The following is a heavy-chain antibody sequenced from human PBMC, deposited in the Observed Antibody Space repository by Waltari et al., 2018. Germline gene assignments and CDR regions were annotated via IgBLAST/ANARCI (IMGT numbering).Heavy chain of an antibody. CDR3: ARQSVTDWGTSDS. D-gene: IGHD7-27*01. Sequence: QVQLHESGPGLVKPSQTLSLTCTVSGGSISSGSYYWNWIRQPAGKGLEWIGRLYSSGSTDYNPSLKSRVTISADTSKNQFSLNLSSVTAADTALYYCARQSVTDWGTSDSWGQGTLVTVSS. J-gene: IGHJ4*02. CDR1: GGSISSGSYY. V-gene: IGHV4-61*02. CDR2: LYSSGST.